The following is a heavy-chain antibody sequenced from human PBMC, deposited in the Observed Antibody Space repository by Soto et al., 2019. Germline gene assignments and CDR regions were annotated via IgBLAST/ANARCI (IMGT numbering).Heavy chain of an antibody. J-gene: IGHJ6*02. V-gene: IGHV4-30-2*01. CDR3: ARGSSSYYDYGMDV. CDR2: IYDSGST. Sequence: SETLSLTCAVSGDSISRGGYSWTWIRQPPGKALEWIGNIYDSGSTSYNPSLKRRVTMSVDTSKNQFSLRLTSVTAADTAVYFCARGSSSYYDYGMDVWGQGTTVTVSS. D-gene: IGHD6-6*01. CDR1: GDSISRGGYS.